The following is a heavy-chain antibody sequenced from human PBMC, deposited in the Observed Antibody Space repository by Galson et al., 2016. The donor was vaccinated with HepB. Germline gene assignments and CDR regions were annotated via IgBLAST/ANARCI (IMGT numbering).Heavy chain of an antibody. CDR3: AKLGTQYSYGHYTFDY. CDR1: GFTFDDYS. CDR2: ISWDSGSI. V-gene: IGHV3-9*01. Sequence: SLRLSCAASGFTFDDYSMHWVRLAPGKGLECVSTISWDSGSIGYADSVKGRFTISRDNANNSLYLQMHSLRTEDTAFYYCAKLGTQYSYGHYTFDYWGQGTLVTVSS. J-gene: IGHJ4*02. D-gene: IGHD5-18*01.